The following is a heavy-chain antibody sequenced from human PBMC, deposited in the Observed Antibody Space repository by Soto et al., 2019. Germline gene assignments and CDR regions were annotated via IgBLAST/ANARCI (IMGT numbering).Heavy chain of an antibody. CDR3: ATSFITTVGTTA. J-gene: IGHJ4*02. V-gene: IGHV3-74*01. CDR2: IKTDGSIT. Sequence: PGGSLRLSCAASGFTFSSYWMHWVRQAPGKGLVWVSRIKTDGSITSYADSVQGRFTISRDNAKNSLYLQMSSLRGEDTAVYYCATSFITTVGTTAWGQGTQVTVSS. CDR1: GFTFSSYW. D-gene: IGHD1-1*01.